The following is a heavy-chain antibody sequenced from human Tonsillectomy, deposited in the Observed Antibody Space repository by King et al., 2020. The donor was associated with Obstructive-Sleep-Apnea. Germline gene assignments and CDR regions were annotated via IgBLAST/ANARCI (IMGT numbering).Heavy chain of an antibody. CDR1: GGTFSSYA. D-gene: IGHD5-12*01. Sequence: QLVQSGAEVKKPGSSVKVSCKASGGTFSSYAISWVRQAPGQGLEWMGGIIPILGIANYAQKFQGRVTITADKSTSTAYMELSSLKSEETAVYYCARGNVDIVATRYFXYWXQGTLVTVSS. J-gene: IGHJ4*02. CDR2: IIPILGIA. V-gene: IGHV1-69*10. CDR3: ARGNVDIVATRYFXY.